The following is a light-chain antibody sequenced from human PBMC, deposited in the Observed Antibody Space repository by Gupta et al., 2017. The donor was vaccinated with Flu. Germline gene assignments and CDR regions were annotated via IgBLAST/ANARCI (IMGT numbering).Light chain of an antibody. J-gene: IGKJ5*01. CDR3: QQYYSTPIT. Sequence: EIVMTQSPDSLAVSLCERATTNCKSSRSVLHSPNSENYLAWYMQKPGQPPKVLINRASTRESGVPDRFSGSGSGTDFTLTISSLQAEDLAVYYCQQYYSTPITFGQGTRLEIK. CDR2: RAS. V-gene: IGKV4-1*01. CDR1: RSVLHSPNSENY.